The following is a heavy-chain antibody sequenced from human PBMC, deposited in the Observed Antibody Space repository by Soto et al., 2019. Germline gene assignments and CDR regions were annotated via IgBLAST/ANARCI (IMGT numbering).Heavy chain of an antibody. CDR1: GFTFSSYG. Sequence: QVQLVESGGGVVQPGRSLRLSCAASGFTFSSYGMHWVRQAPGKGLEWVAVISYDGSNKYYADSVKGRFTISRDNSKNTLYLQMNSLRAEDTAVYYCAKVYCSGGSCYDAVLDYWGQGTLVTVSS. CDR3: AKVYCSGGSCYDAVLDY. CDR2: ISYDGSNK. D-gene: IGHD2-15*01. V-gene: IGHV3-30*18. J-gene: IGHJ4*02.